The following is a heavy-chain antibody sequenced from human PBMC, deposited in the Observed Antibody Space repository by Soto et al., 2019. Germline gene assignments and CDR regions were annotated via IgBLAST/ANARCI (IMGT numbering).Heavy chain of an antibody. D-gene: IGHD6-19*01. V-gene: IGHV3-23*01. CDR3: AKPPYSSGWSYYFDY. Sequence: EVQLLESGGGLIQPGGSLRLSCATSGFTFSSYAMSWVRQAPGKGLEWVSSLSGSAGSTYYADSVKGRFTITRDNSKNTLYLQMNSLRAEDTAVYYCAKPPYSSGWSYYFDYWGQGNLVTVSS. J-gene: IGHJ4*02. CDR1: GFTFSSYA. CDR2: LSGSAGST.